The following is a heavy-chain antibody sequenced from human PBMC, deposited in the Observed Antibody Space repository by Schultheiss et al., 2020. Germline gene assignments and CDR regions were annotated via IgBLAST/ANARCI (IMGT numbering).Heavy chain of an antibody. CDR3: ARDVSSRGLGMLDV. V-gene: IGHV4-34*01. Sequence: SATLSLTCTVSGCSISSYYWSWIRQPPGKGLEWIGEINHSGSTNYNPSLKSRVTISVDTSKNQFSLKLSSVTAADTAVYYCARDVSSRGLGMLDVWGQGTTVTVSS. CDR1: GCSISSYY. CDR2: INHSGST. J-gene: IGHJ6*02. D-gene: IGHD6-13*01.